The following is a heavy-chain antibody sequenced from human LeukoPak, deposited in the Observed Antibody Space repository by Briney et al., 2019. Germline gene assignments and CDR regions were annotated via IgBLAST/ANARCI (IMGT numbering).Heavy chain of an antibody. J-gene: IGHJ4*02. D-gene: IGHD6-19*01. CDR2: INPSGGST. Sequence: ASVKVSCKTPGYTFSSYYMHWVRQAPGQGLEWMGIINPSGGSTGYAQKFQGRVTMTRDTSTSIVYMEVSSLRSEDTAVYYCARAYSSGWYGIDYWGQGTLVTVSS. CDR3: ARAYSSGWYGIDY. CDR1: GYTFSSYY. V-gene: IGHV1-46*01.